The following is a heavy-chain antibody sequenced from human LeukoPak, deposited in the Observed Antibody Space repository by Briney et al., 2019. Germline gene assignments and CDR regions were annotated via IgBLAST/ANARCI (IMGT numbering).Heavy chain of an antibody. Sequence: GGSLRLSCGASGFTFSSYAMSWVRQTPGRGLEGVAGVSPSWGRTIYADSAGGRFTISRDNSNATVYLQLSSLRAEDSALYYCAKVRGVYCSSPACYYYDAWGQGTPVTVSS. CDR1: GFTFSSYA. D-gene: IGHD2-2*01. CDR3: AKVRGVYCSSPACYYYDA. V-gene: IGHV3-23*01. J-gene: IGHJ4*02. CDR2: VSPSWGRT.